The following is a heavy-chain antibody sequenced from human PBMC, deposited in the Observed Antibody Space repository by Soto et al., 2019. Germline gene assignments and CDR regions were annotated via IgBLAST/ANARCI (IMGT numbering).Heavy chain of an antibody. D-gene: IGHD3-22*01. CDR3: ARFESSDYYVSDY. CDR2: IYPGDSDT. CDR1: GYSFTSYW. Sequence: PGESLKISCKGSGYSFTSYWIGGVRQMPGKGLEWMGIIYPGDSDTRYSPSFQGQVTISADKSISTAYLQWSSLKASDTAMYYCARFESSDYYVSDYWGQGTLVTVSS. V-gene: IGHV5-51*01. J-gene: IGHJ4*02.